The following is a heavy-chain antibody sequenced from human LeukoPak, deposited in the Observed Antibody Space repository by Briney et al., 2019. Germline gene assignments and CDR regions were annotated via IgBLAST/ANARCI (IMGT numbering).Heavy chain of an antibody. Sequence: GRSLRLSCAASGFTFDDYAMFWVRQAPGKGLEWVSGISWDSRNIGYAASVKGRFTTSRDNGKNSLYLQMNSLRPDDTALYYCARGNRDSSGFYFYYGMDVWAQGPRSPSP. CDR3: ARGNRDSSGFYFYYGMDV. J-gene: IGHJ6*02. V-gene: IGHV3-9*01. CDR1: GFTFDDYA. D-gene: IGHD6-19*01. CDR2: ISWDSRNI.